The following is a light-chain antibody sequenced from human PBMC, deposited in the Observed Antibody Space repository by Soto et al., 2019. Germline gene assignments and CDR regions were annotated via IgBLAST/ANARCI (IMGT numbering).Light chain of an antibody. CDR1: QGINNY. V-gene: IGKV1-27*01. Sequence: DIQMTQSPSSLSASVGNRLTVTCRARQGINNYLAWYQHKPGEVPNLLIYAASTLHSGVPSRFSGSGSGTDFTLTLSSLQPEDVATYYCQKYDSDPFTFGPGTKVDIK. CDR3: QKYDSDPFT. J-gene: IGKJ3*01. CDR2: AAS.